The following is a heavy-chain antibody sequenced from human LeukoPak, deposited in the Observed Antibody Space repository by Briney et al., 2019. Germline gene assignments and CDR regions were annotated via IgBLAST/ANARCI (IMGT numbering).Heavy chain of an antibody. J-gene: IGHJ4*02. CDR3: ARGRFGELFPTICDY. V-gene: IGHV1-2*02. CDR2: INPNSGGT. CDR1: GYTFTGYY. Sequence: ASVKVSCKASGYTFTGYYMHWVRQAPGQGLEWMGWINPNSGGTNYAQKFQGRVTMTRDTSISTAYMELSRLRSDDTAVYYCARGRFGELFPTICDYWGQGTLVTVSS. D-gene: IGHD3-10*01.